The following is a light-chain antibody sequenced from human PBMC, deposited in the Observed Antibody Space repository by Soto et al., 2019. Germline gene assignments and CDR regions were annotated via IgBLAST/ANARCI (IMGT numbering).Light chain of an antibody. CDR2: GAS. V-gene: IGKV3-15*01. Sequence: EIVMTQSPATLSVSPGERANLYCRASQSVSSNLAWYQQKPGQAPRLLIYGASTRATGIPARFSGSGSGTEFTLTISSLQSEDFAVYYCQQYNNWPLTFGGGTKV. J-gene: IGKJ4*01. CDR3: QQYNNWPLT. CDR1: QSVSSN.